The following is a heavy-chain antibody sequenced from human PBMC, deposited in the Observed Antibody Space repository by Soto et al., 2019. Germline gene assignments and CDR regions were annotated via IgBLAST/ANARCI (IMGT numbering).Heavy chain of an antibody. D-gene: IGHD4-17*01. V-gene: IGHV3-23*01. Sequence: PGGSLRLSCVASGFTFSSYAMNWVRQAPGKGLEWVSAISGAGATTYYADSVKGRFTISRDSSKNTLYLQMNSLRAEDTAVYYCAKSLPTVISRNDNWGQGTLVTVSS. CDR2: ISGAGATT. CDR3: AKSLPTVISRNDN. J-gene: IGHJ4*02. CDR1: GFTFSSYA.